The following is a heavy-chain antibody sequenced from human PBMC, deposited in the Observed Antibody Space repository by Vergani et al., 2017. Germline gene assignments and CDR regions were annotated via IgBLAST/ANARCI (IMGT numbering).Heavy chain of an antibody. D-gene: IGHD3-10*01. V-gene: IGHV3-23*04. CDR3: AKGFGELLGDWFDP. J-gene: IGHJ5*02. Sequence: VQLVESGGGLVKPGGSLRLSCAASGFTFSDYYMSWIRQAPGKGLEWVSAISGSGGSTYYADSVKGRFTISRDNSKNTLYLQMNSLRAEDTAVYCCAKGFGELLGDWFDPWGQGTLVTVSS. CDR2: ISGSGGST. CDR1: GFTFSDYY.